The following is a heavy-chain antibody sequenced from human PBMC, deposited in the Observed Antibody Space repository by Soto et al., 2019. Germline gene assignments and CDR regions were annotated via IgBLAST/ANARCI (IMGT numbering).Heavy chain of an antibody. CDR2: IYWDDEK. D-gene: IGHD3-3*01. CDR1: GFSLSTSGVG. CDR3: AHRVLRTVFGLVTTTAIYFDF. Sequence: QITLNESGPTLVKPTETLTLTCTFSGFSLSTSGVGVGWIRQSPGKAPEWLALIYWDDEKRYSASLKSRLTTSKDTSKNQVVLTMANLDPADTATYHCAHRVLRTVFGLVTTTAIYFDFWGQGTPVAVSS. J-gene: IGHJ4*02. V-gene: IGHV2-5*02.